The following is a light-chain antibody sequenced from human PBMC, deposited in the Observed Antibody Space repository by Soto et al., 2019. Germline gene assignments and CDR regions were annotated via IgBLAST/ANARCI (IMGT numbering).Light chain of an antibody. V-gene: IGKV3-20*01. CDR3: QQHGSSLPRYP. Sequence: EIVLTQSPGTLSLSPGERSTLSCRTSQSITNNYLAWYQQKPGQPPRLLIYTASNRATGTPDRFSGSGSGTDFTLTISRVEPEDFAVYYCQQHGSSLPRYPFGQGTKLDIK. J-gene: IGKJ2*01. CDR2: TAS. CDR1: QSITNNY.